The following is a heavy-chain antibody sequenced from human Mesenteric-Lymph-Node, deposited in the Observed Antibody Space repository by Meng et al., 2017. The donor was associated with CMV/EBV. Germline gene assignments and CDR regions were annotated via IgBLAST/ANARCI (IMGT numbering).Heavy chain of an antibody. Sequence: SGYTFTSHDINWVRQAPGHGLEWMGWMDPSSGKTGYAQKFQGRVTITRTTSITTAYLELSRLTSEDTAFDYCARRGFSSGWYPFDYWGQGTLVTVSS. CDR1: GYTFTSHD. CDR3: ARRGFSSGWYPFDY. D-gene: IGHD6-19*01. CDR2: MDPSSGKT. V-gene: IGHV1-8*03. J-gene: IGHJ4*02.